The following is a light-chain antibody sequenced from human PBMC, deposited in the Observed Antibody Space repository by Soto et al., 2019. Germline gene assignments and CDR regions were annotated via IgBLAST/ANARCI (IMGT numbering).Light chain of an antibody. J-gene: IGKJ5*01. V-gene: IGKV3-15*01. Sequence: EILMPQSPDTLSVSPGESSTLSCRSSQRVYSNLAWYQQRPGQAPRLLIYGASTRATGVPARFSGSGSGTEFTLTISGLQSEDFALYFCQQYNNWPFSFGQGTRLEIK. CDR3: QQYNNWPFS. CDR1: QRVYSN. CDR2: GAS.